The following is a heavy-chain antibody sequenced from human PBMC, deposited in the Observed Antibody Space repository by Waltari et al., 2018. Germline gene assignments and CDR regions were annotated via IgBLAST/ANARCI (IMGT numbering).Heavy chain of an antibody. Sequence: EVQLVESGGGLVQPGGSLRLSCAASGFTFSTYSMNWVRQAPGKSPEGVSDIDKSSGTIYYADSVKGRFTIARDNAKNSLSLKMNSLRAEDTAVYYCASDGVGVHPGDAFDIWGQGTMVTVSS. J-gene: IGHJ3*02. D-gene: IGHD1-26*01. V-gene: IGHV3-48*01. CDR2: IDKSSGTI. CDR3: ASDGVGVHPGDAFDI. CDR1: GFTFSTYS.